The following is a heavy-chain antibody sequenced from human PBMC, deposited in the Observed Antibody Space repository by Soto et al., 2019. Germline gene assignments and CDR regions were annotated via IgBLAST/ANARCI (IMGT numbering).Heavy chain of an antibody. CDR3: AKDRGYQLPWGMDV. Sequence: PGGSLRLSCAASGFTFISYSMNWVRQAPGKGLEWVSSISSSSSYIYYADSVKGRFTISRDNAKNSLYLQMNNLRPEDTAVYYCAKDRGYQLPWGMDVWGQGTTVTVSS. D-gene: IGHD6-13*01. CDR2: ISSSSSYI. V-gene: IGHV3-21*01. J-gene: IGHJ6*02. CDR1: GFTFISYS.